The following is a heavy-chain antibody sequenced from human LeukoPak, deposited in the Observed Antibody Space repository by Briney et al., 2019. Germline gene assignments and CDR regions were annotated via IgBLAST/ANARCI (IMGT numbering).Heavy chain of an antibody. CDR3: ARHGDIVVVPGAMFYD. CDR1: GGSISSSSLY. J-gene: IGHJ4*02. V-gene: IGHV4-39*01. Sequence: PSETLSLTCTVSGGSISSSSLYWGGIRPPPGKGLEWFGSIYYSGSTYYNPSLQSRVTISVDTYKNQFSLKLSSVTAAHTAVYYCARHGDIVVVPGAMFYDWGQGTLVTVSS. D-gene: IGHD2-2*01. CDR2: IYYSGST.